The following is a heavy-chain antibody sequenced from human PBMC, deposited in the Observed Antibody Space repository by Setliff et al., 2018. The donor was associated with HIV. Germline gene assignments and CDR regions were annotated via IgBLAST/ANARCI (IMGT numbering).Heavy chain of an antibody. Sequence: PSETLSLTCSVSGASISSYYWSWIRLPPGKGLEWIGYVDYNGRTDYNPSLKSRVTISLDTTKNQVSLKLSSVAAADTAVYHCARGAYRDGYDYWGQGTLVTVSS. D-gene: IGHD5-18*01. J-gene: IGHJ4*02. V-gene: IGHV4-59*01. CDR1: GASISSYY. CDR3: ARGAYRDGYDY. CDR2: VDYNGRT.